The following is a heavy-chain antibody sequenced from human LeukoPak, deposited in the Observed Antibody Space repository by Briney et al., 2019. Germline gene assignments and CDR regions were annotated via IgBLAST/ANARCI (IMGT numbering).Heavy chain of an antibody. D-gene: IGHD2-2*01. V-gene: IGHV4-31*03. Sequence: SETLSLTCTVSGGSISSGGYYWSWIRQHPGKGLEWIGYTYYSGSTYYNPSLKSRVTISVDTSKNQFSLKLSSVTAADTAVYCCARILIVVVPAATGGFDPWGQGTLVTVSS. J-gene: IGHJ5*02. CDR3: ARILIVVVPAATGGFDP. CDR2: TYYSGST. CDR1: GGSISSGGYY.